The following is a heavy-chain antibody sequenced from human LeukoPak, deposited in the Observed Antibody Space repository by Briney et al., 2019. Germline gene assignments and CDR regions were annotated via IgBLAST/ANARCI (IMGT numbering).Heavy chain of an antibody. CDR1: GFSLSTSGLG. J-gene: IGHJ6*03. Sequence: KLSGPTLVNPTQTLTLTCTFSGFSLSTSGLGVGWSRQPPGKALEWLAFIYWDDDKYYSPFLKSRLTITKDTSKNQVVLSMTNMDPVDKATYFCAHANYYSYIMDVWGKGTTVTVSS. V-gene: IGHV2-5*02. CDR3: AHANYYSYIMDV. CDR2: IYWDDDK.